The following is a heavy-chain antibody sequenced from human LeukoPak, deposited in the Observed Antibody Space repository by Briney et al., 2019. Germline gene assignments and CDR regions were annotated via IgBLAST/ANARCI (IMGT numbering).Heavy chain of an antibody. CDR2: IYTSGST. CDR1: GGSISSGSYY. V-gene: IGHV4-61*02. CDR3: ARAPYGGNSGAFDI. Sequence: PSETLSLTCTVSGGSISSGSYYWSWIRQPAGKGLEWIGRIYTSGSTNYNPSLKSRVTISVDTSKNQFSLKLSSVTAADTAVYYCARAPYGGNSGAFDIWGQGTMVTVSS. J-gene: IGHJ3*02. D-gene: IGHD4-23*01.